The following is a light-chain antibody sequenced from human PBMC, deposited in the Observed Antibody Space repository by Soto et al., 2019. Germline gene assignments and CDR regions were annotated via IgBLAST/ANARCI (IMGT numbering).Light chain of an antibody. CDR3: HQYHQWPPKST. CDR2: GAT. V-gene: IGKV3-15*01. CDR1: QSVSSN. Sequence: EIVLTQSPATLSVSPGERVTLSCRASQSVSSNLAWYQQKPGQAPRLLIFGATTRATGIPARFSGSESGTEFTLTISSLQSEDFAVYYCHQYHQWPPKSTFGQGTKVEIK. J-gene: IGKJ1*01.